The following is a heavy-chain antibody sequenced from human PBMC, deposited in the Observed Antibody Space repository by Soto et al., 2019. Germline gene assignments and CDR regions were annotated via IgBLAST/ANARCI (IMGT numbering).Heavy chain of an antibody. V-gene: IGHV3-15*01. D-gene: IGHD1-1*01. Sequence: EVQLVESGGGLVQPGGSLRLSCAASGFTFSNAWMNWVRQAPGKGLEWIGRIKKRADGGTADHATPVKGRFTISRDDSKNTLYLEMNSLRAEDTALYYCAKVMYTWNDVAAFDSWGQGTLVAVSS. CDR3: AKVMYTWNDVAAFDS. J-gene: IGHJ4*02. CDR1: GFTFSNAW. CDR2: IKKRADGGTA.